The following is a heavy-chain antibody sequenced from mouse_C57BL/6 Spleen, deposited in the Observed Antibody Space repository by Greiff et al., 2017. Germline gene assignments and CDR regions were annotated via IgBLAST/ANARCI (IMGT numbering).Heavy chain of an antibody. CDR2: IYPGSGSS. CDR3: ARWTWSSSCFDY. V-gene: IGHV1-55*01. CDR1: GYTFTSYW. J-gene: IGHJ2*01. Sequence: QVQLQQSGAELVKPGASVKMSCKASGYTFTSYWITWVKQRPGQGLAWIGDIYPGSGSSNYNEKFKSKATLTVDTSSSSAYMQLSSLTSEDSAVYYCARWTWSSSCFDYWGQGTTLTVSS.